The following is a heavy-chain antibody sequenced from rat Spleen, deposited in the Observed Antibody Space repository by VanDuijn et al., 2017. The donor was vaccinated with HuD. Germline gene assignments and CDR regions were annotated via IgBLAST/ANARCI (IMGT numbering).Heavy chain of an antibody. J-gene: IGHJ2*01. CDR2: ISYGDSSGHSGT. V-gene: IGHV5-29*01. Sequence: EVQLEKSGGGLVQPGRSLKLSCAASGFTFSDYGVAWVRQAPTTGLEWVATISYGDSSGHSGTYYRDSVRGRFTISRDDAKSTLSLQMDSLRSEDTATYYWVRRHYGYTDYFDYWGQGVMVTVSS. CDR1: GFTFSDYG. D-gene: IGHD1-9*01. CDR3: VRRHYGYTDYFDY.